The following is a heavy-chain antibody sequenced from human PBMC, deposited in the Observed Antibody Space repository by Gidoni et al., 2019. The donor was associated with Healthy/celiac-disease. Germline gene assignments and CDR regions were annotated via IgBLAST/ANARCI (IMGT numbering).Heavy chain of an antibody. D-gene: IGHD6-13*01. V-gene: IGHV2-5*01. CDR1: GFSLSTSGVG. J-gene: IGHJ5*02. Sequence: QITLKESGPTLVKPTQTLTLTCTFSGFSLSTSGVGVGWIRQPPGKALEWLALIYWNDDKRYSPSLKSRLTITKDTSKNQVVLTMTNMDPVDTATYYCAHSTQGEWYSSSWYRHTKTEGFDPWGQGTLVTVSS. CDR2: IYWNDDK. CDR3: AHSTQGEWYSSSWYRHTKTEGFDP.